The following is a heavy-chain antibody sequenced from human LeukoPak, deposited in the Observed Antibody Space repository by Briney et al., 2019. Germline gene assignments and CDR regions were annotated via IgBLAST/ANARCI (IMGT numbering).Heavy chain of an antibody. CDR2: IYYNGNT. D-gene: IGHD2/OR15-2a*01. CDR3: ARGPDKSTV. J-gene: IGHJ6*02. Sequence: SETLSLTCTVSGASISSYYWSWIRQPPGKGLEWIGYIYYNGNTNYNPSLKSRVTISVDTSKNQFSLRLTSMTAADTAVYYCARGPDKSTVWGQGTKVIVSS. V-gene: IGHV4-59*12. CDR1: GASISSYY.